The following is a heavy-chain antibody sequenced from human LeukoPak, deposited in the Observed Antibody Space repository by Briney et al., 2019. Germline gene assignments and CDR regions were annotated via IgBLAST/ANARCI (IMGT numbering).Heavy chain of an antibody. CDR3: ARHIAARTPYYFDY. V-gene: IGHV1-2*02. D-gene: IGHD6-6*01. J-gene: IGHJ4*02. Sequence: ASVKVSCKASGYTFTGYYMHWVRQAAGQGPEWRGWINPNSGGTNYAQKFQGRVTMTRDTSISTAYMELSRLRSDDTAVYYCARHIAARTPYYFDYWGQGTLVTVSS. CDR1: GYTFTGYY. CDR2: INPNSGGT.